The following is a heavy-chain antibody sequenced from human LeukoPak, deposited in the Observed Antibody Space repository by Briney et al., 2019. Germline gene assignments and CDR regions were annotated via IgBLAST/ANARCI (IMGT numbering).Heavy chain of an antibody. CDR3: ARLPPTTLHQNRLNHPADY. J-gene: IGHJ4*02. V-gene: IGHV4-34*01. D-gene: IGHD1-14*01. CDR1: GFTVSSNY. CDR2: INHSGST. Sequence: PGGSLRLSCAASGFTVSSNYMSWVRQPPGKGLEWIGEINHSGSTNYNPSLKSRVTISVDTSKNQFSLKLSSVTAADTAVYYCARLPPTTLHQNRLNHPADYWGQGTLVTVSS.